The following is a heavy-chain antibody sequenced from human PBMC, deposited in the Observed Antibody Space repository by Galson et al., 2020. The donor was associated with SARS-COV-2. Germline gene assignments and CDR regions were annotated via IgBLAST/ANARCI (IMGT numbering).Heavy chain of an antibody. J-gene: IGHJ4*02. Sequence: GESLKISCKGSGYSFTSHWIGWVRQMPGKGLEWMGIIYPGDSDTRYSPSFQGQVTISADKSISTAYLQWSSLKASDTAMYYCASYVPPDLDYDFWSGYRRLAPYFDYWGQGTLVTVSS. D-gene: IGHD3-3*01. CDR1: GYSFTSHW. CDR3: ASYVPPDLDYDFWSGYRRLAPYFDY. CDR2: IYPGDSDT. V-gene: IGHV5-51*01.